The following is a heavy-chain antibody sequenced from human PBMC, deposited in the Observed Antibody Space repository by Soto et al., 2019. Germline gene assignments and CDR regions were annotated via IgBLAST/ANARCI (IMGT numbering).Heavy chain of an antibody. D-gene: IGHD2-8*01. V-gene: IGHV4-30-4*01. CDR2: IFDSGST. Sequence: QVQLQESGPGLVKPSETLSLTCTVSGGSISGGVHSWSWMRQPPGKGLEWIGHIFDSGSTYYNPSLKSRLTISVDTSKNQFSLRLSSVTAADTAVYYGAREIMPLTNDWYFDLWGRGTLVTVSS. CDR3: AREIMPLTNDWYFDL. J-gene: IGHJ2*01. CDR1: GGSISGGVHS.